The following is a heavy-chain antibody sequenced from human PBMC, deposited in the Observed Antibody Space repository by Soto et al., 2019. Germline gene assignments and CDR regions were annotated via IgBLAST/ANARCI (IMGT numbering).Heavy chain of an antibody. D-gene: IGHD2-2*01. CDR3: ARSHSDDIVVVPAAYDGGSWFGP. V-gene: IGHV4-31*03. J-gene: IGHJ5*02. CDR2: IYYSGST. Sequence: SETLSLTCTVSGGSISGGGYYWSWIRQHPGKGLEWIGYIYYSGSTYYNPSLKSRVTISVDTSKNQFSLKLSSVTAADTAVYYCARSHSDDIVVVPAAYDGGSWFGPWGQGTLVTVCS. CDR1: GGSISGGGYY.